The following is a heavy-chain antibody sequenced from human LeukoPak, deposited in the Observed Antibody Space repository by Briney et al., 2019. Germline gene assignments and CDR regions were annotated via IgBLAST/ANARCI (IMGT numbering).Heavy chain of an antibody. V-gene: IGHV1-69*13. D-gene: IGHD3-3*01. CDR2: IIPIFGTA. CDR3: ASGGTLDYDFWSGPGFDY. J-gene: IGHJ4*02. Sequence: SVRVSCKASGGTFSSYAISWVRQAPGQGLEWMGGIIPIFGTANYAQKFQGRVTITADESTSTAYMELSSLRSEDTAVYYCASGGTLDYDFWSGPGFDYWGQGTLVTVSS. CDR1: GGTFSSYA.